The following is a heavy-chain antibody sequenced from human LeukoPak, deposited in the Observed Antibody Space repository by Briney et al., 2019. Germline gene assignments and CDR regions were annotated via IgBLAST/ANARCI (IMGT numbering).Heavy chain of an antibody. CDR1: GFTFSSYA. CDR2: ISYDGRNK. D-gene: IGHD5-12*01. V-gene: IGHV3-30*18. Sequence: GGSLRLSCAASGFTFSSYAMSWVRQAPGKGLEWVAVISYDGRNKYYADSVKGRFTISRDNSKNTLYLQMNSLRAEDTAVYYCAKDRRYSGYDLLTDYWGQGTLVTVSS. CDR3: AKDRRYSGYDLLTDY. J-gene: IGHJ4*02.